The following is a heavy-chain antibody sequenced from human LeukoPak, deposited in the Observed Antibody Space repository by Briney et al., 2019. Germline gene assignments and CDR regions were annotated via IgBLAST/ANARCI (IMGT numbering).Heavy chain of an antibody. CDR1: GYTFTSYG. Sequence: ASVKVSCKASGYTFTSYGISWVRQAPGQGREWMGWISAYNGNTNYAQKLQGRVTMTTDTSTSTAYMELRSLRSDDTAVYYCASMRYGSSYLGYYYYGMDVWGQGTTVTVSS. CDR3: ASMRYGSSYLGYYYYGMDV. V-gene: IGHV1-18*01. J-gene: IGHJ6*02. D-gene: IGHD6-13*01. CDR2: ISAYNGNT.